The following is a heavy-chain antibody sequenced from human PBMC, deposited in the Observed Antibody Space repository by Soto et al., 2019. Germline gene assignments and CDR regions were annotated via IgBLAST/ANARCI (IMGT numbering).Heavy chain of an antibody. CDR2: IYHSGST. D-gene: IGHD6-13*01. CDR1: GYSISSGYY. V-gene: IGHV4-38-2*02. Sequence: PSATLALTYAFSGYSISSGYYGGWIRQPPGKGLEWIGSIYHSGSTYYNPSLKSRVTISVDTSKNQFSLKLSSVTAADTAVYYCARDSSSWYGDYYYGMDVWGQGTTVTVS. J-gene: IGHJ6*02. CDR3: ARDSSSWYGDYYYGMDV.